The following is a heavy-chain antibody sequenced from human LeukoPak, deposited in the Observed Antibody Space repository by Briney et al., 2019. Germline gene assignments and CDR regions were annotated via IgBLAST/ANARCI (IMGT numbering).Heavy chain of an antibody. CDR3: ARIIAAAGTNHLWWFDP. Sequence: SETLSLTCTVSDDSITIYYWTWIRQPPGKGLEWTGYIDHTGITNYNPSLNSRVTISRDTSKNHFSLELSSATAADTAVYYCARIIAAAGTNHLWWFDPWGQGTLVTVSS. V-gene: IGHV4-59*01. CDR1: DDSITIYY. D-gene: IGHD6-13*01. J-gene: IGHJ5*02. CDR2: IDHTGIT.